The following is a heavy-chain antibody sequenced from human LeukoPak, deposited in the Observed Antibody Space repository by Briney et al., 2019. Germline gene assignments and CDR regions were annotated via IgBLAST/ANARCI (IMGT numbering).Heavy chain of an antibody. V-gene: IGHV3-74*01. J-gene: IGHJ3*02. D-gene: IGHD1-14*01. Sequence: GGSLRLSCAAPGFTFGNYWMHWVRQAPGKGPVWVSRINSDGSSTNYADSVKGRFTISRDNAKNTLYLQMNSLRAEDTAVYYCVRTTAAFDIWGQGTMVTVPS. CDR3: VRTTAAFDI. CDR1: GFTFGNYW. CDR2: INSDGSST.